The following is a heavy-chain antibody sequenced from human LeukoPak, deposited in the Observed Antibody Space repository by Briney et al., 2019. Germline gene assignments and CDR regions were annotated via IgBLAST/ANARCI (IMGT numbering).Heavy chain of an antibody. CDR2: ISGSGGST. J-gene: IGHJ4*02. Sequence: GGSLRLSCAASGFTFSSYAMSWVRQAPGKGLEWVSAISGSGGSTYYADPVKGRFTISRDNSKNTLYLQMNSLRAEDTAVYYCAKDGGDFWSGYPFDYWGQGTLVTVSS. D-gene: IGHD3-3*01. V-gene: IGHV3-23*01. CDR1: GFTFSSYA. CDR3: AKDGGDFWSGYPFDY.